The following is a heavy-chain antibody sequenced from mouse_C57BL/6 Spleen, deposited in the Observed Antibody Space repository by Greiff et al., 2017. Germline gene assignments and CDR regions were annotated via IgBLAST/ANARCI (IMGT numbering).Heavy chain of an antibody. CDR3: ARELREAMDY. Sequence: ESGPVLVKPSQSLSLTCSVTGYSITSGYYWNWIRQFPGNKLEWMGYISYDGSNNYNPSLKNRISITRDTSKNQFFLKLNSVTTEDTATYYCARELREAMDYWGQGTSVTVSS. CDR1: GYSITSGYY. J-gene: IGHJ4*01. CDR2: ISYDGSN. V-gene: IGHV3-6*01. D-gene: IGHD2-12*01.